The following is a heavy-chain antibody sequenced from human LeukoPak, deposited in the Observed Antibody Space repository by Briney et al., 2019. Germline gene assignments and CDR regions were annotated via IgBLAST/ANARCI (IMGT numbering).Heavy chain of an antibody. V-gene: IGHV1-24*01. J-gene: IGHJ4*02. CDR1: GYTLTELS. Sequence: ASVKVSCKVSGYTLTELSMHWVRQAPGKGLEWMGGFDPEDGETIYAQKFQGRVTMTTDTSTSTAYMELRSLRSDDTAVYYCATSSSSWYVPFDYWGQGTLVTVSS. CDR2: FDPEDGET. D-gene: IGHD6-13*01. CDR3: ATSSSSWYVPFDY.